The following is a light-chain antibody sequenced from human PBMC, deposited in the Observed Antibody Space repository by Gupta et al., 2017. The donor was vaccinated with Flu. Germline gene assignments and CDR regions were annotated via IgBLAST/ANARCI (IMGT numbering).Light chain of an antibody. CDR2: GAS. CDR3: QQYGSSNT. V-gene: IGKV3-20*01. J-gene: IGKJ2*01. Sequence: EIVLTQSPGTLSLSPGERATLSCRASQSVGSTYLAWYQQKPGQAPRLIIYGASSMATGCPDRFRGSGYGTDFTLTSSRRETEDCAVYYGQQYGSSNTFGQGTKMEIK. CDR1: QSVGSTY.